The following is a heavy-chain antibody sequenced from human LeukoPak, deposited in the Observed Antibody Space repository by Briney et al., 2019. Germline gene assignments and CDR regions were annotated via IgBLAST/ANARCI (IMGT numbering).Heavy chain of an antibody. CDR1: GGSISSYG. Sequence: SVKVSCKASGGSISSYGISWVRQGPGQGLEWMGRIISVFGTANYAQKFQDRVTITADIASNTAYMELTSLTSEDTAVYFCAKQGEIRQDYYMDVWGNGTTVTVSS. J-gene: IGHJ6*03. CDR3: AKQGEIRQDYYMDV. CDR2: IISVFGTA. V-gene: IGHV1-69*06. D-gene: IGHD1/OR15-1a*01.